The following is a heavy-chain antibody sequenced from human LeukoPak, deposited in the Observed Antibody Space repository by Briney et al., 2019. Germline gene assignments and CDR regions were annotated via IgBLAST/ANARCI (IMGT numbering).Heavy chain of an antibody. CDR3: ARDLDDILTGYYYYYYGMDV. Sequence: PGGSLRLSCAAPGFTFSSYGMHWVRQAPGKGLEWVAVIWYVGINKYYADSVKGRFTISRDNSKNTLYLQMNSLRAEDTAVYYCARDLDDILTGYYYYYYGMDVWGQGTTVTVSS. V-gene: IGHV3-33*01. D-gene: IGHD3-9*01. CDR2: IWYVGINK. CDR1: GFTFSSYG. J-gene: IGHJ6*02.